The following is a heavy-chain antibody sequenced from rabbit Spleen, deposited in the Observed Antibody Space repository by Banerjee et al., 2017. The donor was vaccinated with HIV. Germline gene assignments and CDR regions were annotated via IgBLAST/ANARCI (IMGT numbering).Heavy chain of an antibody. J-gene: IGHJ4*01. CDR1: GFSFSTDYY. CDR2: VYVGKNT. D-gene: IGHD8-1*01. Sequence: QSLEESGGDLVKPGASLTLTCTASGFSFSTDYYVCWVRQAPGKGPEWIGVVYVGKNTDYATWVNGRFTISRDDTQNTVHLRMNSLTAADTATYFCARYGYAGSSYYPLKLWGPGTLVTVS. CDR3: ARYGYAGSSYYPLKL. V-gene: IGHV1S40*01.